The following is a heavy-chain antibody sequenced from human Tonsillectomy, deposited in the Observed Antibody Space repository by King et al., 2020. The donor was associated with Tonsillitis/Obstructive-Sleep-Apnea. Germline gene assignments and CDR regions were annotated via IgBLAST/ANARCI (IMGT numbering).Heavy chain of an antibody. CDR1: GYTFTRNA. V-gene: IGHV7-4-1*02. Sequence: HVQLVESASELKKPGASVKVSCKASGYTFTRNAMNWVRQAPGQGLEWMGWINTDTGNPTYAQGFTGRFVFSLDTSVSTAYLQINSLKAEDTAVYFCARVGPVVMLPTIPYFYYYMDVWGQGTTVTVSS. CDR2: INTDTGNP. D-gene: IGHD2-21*01. CDR3: ARVGPVVMLPTIPYFYYYMDV. J-gene: IGHJ6*03.